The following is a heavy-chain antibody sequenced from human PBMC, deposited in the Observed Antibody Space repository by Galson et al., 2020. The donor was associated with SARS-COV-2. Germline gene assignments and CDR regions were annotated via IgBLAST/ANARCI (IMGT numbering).Heavy chain of an antibody. CDR1: AFPSSDHP. CDR3: ARDGQTSSGWAFDY. V-gene: IGHV3-33*01. CDR2: IFFDGSDK. J-gene: IGHJ4*02. D-gene: IGHD6-19*01. Sequence: AGSLRLSFAAPAFPSSDHPRHCVRQAPVDRPDWVAQIFFDGSDKYYGDSVKGRFTISRDSSKNTVYLQMNNLRADDTAVYYCARDGQTSSGWAFDYWGQGTLVTVSS.